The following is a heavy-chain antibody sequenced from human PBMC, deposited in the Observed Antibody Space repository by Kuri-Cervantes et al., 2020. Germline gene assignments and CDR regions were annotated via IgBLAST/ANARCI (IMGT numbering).Heavy chain of an antibody. V-gene: IGHV1-3*01. D-gene: IGHD2-15*01. J-gene: IGHJ5*02. CDR1: GYTFTSYA. CDR3: ARGGVAATQPQPFDP. CDR2: INAGNGNT. Sequence: ASVKVSCKASGYTFTSYAMHWVRQAPGQRLEWMGWINAGNGNTKYSQKFQGRVTITRDTSASTAYMELSSLRSEDTAVYYCARGGVAATQPQPFDPWGQGTLVTVSS.